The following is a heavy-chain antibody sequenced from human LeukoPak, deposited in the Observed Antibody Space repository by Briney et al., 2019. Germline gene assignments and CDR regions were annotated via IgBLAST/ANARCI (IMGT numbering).Heavy chain of an antibody. J-gene: IGHJ4*02. V-gene: IGHV1-69*01. CDR2: IIPIFGTA. D-gene: IGHD3-22*01. CDR3: ARGTHYYDSSGYSFDY. Sequence: SVKVSCKASGGTFSSYAISWVRQAPGQGLEWMGGIIPIFGTANYAQKFQGRVTITADESTSIAYMELSSLRSEDTAVYYCARGTHYYDSSGYSFDYWGQGTLVTVSS. CDR1: GGTFSSYA.